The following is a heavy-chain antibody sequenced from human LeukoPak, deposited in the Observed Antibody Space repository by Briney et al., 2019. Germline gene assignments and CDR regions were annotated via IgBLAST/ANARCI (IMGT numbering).Heavy chain of an antibody. D-gene: IGHD3-22*01. CDR1: GGAFISYA. CDR2: IIPIFGTA. J-gene: IGHJ6*02. CDR3: ARTYYYDSSGYYYYGMYV. V-gene: IGHV1-69*13. Sequence: GASVKVSCKASGGAFISYAISWVRQAPGQGLEWMGGIIPIFGTANYAQKFQGRVTITADESTSTAYMELSSLRSEDTAVYYCARTYYYDSSGYYYYGMYVWGQGTTVTVSS.